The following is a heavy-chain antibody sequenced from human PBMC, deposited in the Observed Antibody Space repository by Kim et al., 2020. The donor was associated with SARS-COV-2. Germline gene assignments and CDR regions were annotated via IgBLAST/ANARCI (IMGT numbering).Heavy chain of an antibody. D-gene: IGHD3-22*01. J-gene: IGHJ5*02. CDR1: GFTFSNYT. V-gene: IGHV3-23*01. CDR2: ISNDGVTT. CDR3: AKSMIRRNCFDT. Sequence: GGSLRLSCAASGFTFSNYTMSWVRQAPGRGLEWVSSISNDGVTTHYTDSVKGRFTISRDNSKNMMYLQMNNLRAEDTALYYCAKSMIRRNCFDTCGQGTLVTVSS.